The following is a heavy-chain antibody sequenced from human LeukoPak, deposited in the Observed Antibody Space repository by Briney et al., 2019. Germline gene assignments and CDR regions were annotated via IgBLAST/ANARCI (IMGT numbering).Heavy chain of an antibody. D-gene: IGHD2-15*01. CDR3: ARLKYCSGGSCLIYDY. V-gene: IGHV2-5*02. J-gene: IGHJ4*02. Sequence: ESGPTLVNPTQTLTLTCTFSGFSLSTGGVGVGWIRQPPGKALEWLALIYWDDDERYSPSLKSRLTITKDTSKNQVVLTMTNMDPVDTATYYCARLKYCSGGSCLIYDYWGQGTLVTVSS. CDR2: IYWDDDE. CDR1: GFSLSTGGVG.